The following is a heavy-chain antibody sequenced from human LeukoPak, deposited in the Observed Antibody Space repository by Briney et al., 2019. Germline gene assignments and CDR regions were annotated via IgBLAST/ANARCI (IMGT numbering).Heavy chain of an antibody. Sequence: GESLKISCEASGYTFINYWIGWVRQMTGKGLECMGIIFPGDSDTRYSPSFQGQVTISADKSISTAYLQWSSLKASDTAIYYCARRSRYCTTANCYTVFDYWGQGTLVTVSS. CDR1: GYTFINYW. D-gene: IGHD2-2*02. CDR2: IFPGDSDT. CDR3: ARRSRYCTTANCYTVFDY. J-gene: IGHJ4*02. V-gene: IGHV5-51*01.